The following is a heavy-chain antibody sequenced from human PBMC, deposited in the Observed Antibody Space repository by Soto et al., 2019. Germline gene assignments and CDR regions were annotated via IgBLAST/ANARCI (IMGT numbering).Heavy chain of an antibody. CDR3: ARAAIQLWLRPYYYGMDV. D-gene: IGHD5-18*01. CDR2: IIPILGIA. CDR1: GGTLSSYT. J-gene: IGHJ6*02. Sequence: GASVKVSCKASGGTLSSYTISWVRQAPGQGLEWMGRIIPILGIANYAQKFQGWVTMTRDTSISTAYMELSRLRSDDTAVYYCARAAIQLWLRPYYYGMDVWGQGTTVTVSS. V-gene: IGHV1-69*02.